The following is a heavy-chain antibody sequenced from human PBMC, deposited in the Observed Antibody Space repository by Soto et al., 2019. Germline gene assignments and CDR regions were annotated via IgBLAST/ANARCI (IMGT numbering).Heavy chain of an antibody. V-gene: IGHV1-18*04. J-gene: IGHJ4*02. CDR2: ISAYNGNT. CDR3: ARIAYCGGECYSSLGY. CDR1: GYTFTSYG. D-gene: IGHD2-21*01. Sequence: VASGKVSCKASGYTFTSYGISWVRQAPGQGLEWMGWISAYNGNTNYAQKLQGRVTMTTDTSTSTAYMELRSLRSDDTAVYYCARIAYCGGECYSSLGYWGQGNLVTV.